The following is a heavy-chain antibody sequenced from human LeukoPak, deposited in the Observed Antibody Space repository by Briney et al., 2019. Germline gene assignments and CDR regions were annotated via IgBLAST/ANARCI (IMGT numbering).Heavy chain of an antibody. D-gene: IGHD3-9*01. CDR1: GYTFTGYY. Sequence: ASVKVFCKASGYTFTGYYMHWVRQAPGQGLEWMGWINPNSGGTNYAQKFQGRVTMTRDTSISTAYMELSRLRSDDTAVYYCAREPRRGLTGYCDYWGQGTLVTVSS. CDR3: AREPRRGLTGYCDY. CDR2: INPNSGGT. J-gene: IGHJ4*02. V-gene: IGHV1-2*02.